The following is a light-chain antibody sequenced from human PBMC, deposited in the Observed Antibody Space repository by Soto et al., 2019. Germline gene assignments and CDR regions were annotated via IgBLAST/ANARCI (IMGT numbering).Light chain of an antibody. CDR1: EDISTF. CDR3: LQHNSYPLT. CDR2: AAS. V-gene: IGKV1-17*03. Sequence: HMTHSPSSLSSSVGVSVTITCRATEDISTFLAWYQQKPGKTPKRLIYAASSLQSGGPSRFRGSGFGTKFTLTTRSLRPQDFATYYCLQHNSYPLTFGGGTKVDIK. J-gene: IGKJ4*01.